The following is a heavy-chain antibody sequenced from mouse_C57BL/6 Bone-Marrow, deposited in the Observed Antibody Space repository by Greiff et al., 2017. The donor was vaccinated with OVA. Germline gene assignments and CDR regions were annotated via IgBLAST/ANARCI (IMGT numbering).Heavy chain of an antibody. CDR3: ARQNYYGTLDY. CDR1: GFTFSSYT. V-gene: IGHV5-9*01. J-gene: IGHJ2*01. Sequence: EVQLQESGGGLVKPGGSLKLSCAASGFTFSSYTMSWVRQTPEKRLEWVATISGGGGNTYYPDSVKGRFTISRDNAKNTLYLQMSSLRSEDTALYYCARQNYYGTLDYWGQGTTLTVSS. CDR2: ISGGGGNT. D-gene: IGHD1-1*01.